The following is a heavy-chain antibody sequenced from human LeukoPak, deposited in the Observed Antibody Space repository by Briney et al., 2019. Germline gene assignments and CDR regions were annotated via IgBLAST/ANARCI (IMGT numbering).Heavy chain of an antibody. D-gene: IGHD4-23*01. CDR3: ARQAYGGNSRTFDI. CDR1: GYSFTTYW. J-gene: IGHJ3*02. Sequence: GESLKISCQGSGYSFTTYWIGWVRQMPGKGLEWMGIIYPGDSDTRYSPSLQGQVTVSADKSISTAYLQWSSVKASDTAMYYCARQAYGGNSRTFDIWGQGTMVTVSS. CDR2: IYPGDSDT. V-gene: IGHV5-51*01.